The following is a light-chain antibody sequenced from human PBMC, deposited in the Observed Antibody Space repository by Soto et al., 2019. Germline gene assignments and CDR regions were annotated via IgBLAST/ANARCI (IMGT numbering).Light chain of an antibody. CDR3: QQYGSLSWT. Sequence: EIVLTQSPATLSLSPGERATLSCRASQNVDSNYLDWYQQKPGQAPRIIIFGASGRATGIPDRFSGSGSGTDFTLTISRLEPEDFAVYYCQQYGSLSWTFGQGTKVDIK. CDR2: GAS. CDR1: QNVDSNY. V-gene: IGKV3-20*01. J-gene: IGKJ1*01.